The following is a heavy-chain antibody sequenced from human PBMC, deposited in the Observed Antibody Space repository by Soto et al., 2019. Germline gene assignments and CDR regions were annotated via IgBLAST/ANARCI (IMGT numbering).Heavy chain of an antibody. J-gene: IGHJ5*02. CDR3: AREYHP. CDR2: IYYSGST. CDR1: GGSVSTGSYY. Sequence: QVHLQESGPGLVKPSETLSLTCTVSGGSVSTGSYYWTWIRQPPGKGLEWIGHIYYSGSTNYTPPLRSRVTLSLDTSRNQVSLKLSSVTAADTAVYYCAREYHPWGQGTLVTVSS. V-gene: IGHV4-61*01. D-gene: IGHD2-2*02.